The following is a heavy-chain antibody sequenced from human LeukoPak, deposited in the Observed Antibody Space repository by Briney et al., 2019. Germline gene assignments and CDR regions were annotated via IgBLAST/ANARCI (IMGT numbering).Heavy chain of an antibody. D-gene: IGHD4-17*01. V-gene: IGHV3-33*08. J-gene: IGHJ4*02. CDR2: IWYDENSK. Sequence: GSLRLSCAASGFTFSSYEMNWVRQAPGKGLEWVAVIWYDENSKYYADSVKGRFTISRDNAKNSLFLQMSSLRDEDTAVYYCAREADYGDCYNDYWGQGTLVTVSS. CDR3: AREADYGDCYNDY. CDR1: GFTFSSYE.